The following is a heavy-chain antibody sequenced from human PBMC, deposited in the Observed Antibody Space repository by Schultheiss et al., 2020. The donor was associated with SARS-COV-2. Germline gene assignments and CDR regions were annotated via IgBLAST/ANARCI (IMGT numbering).Heavy chain of an antibody. Sequence: GESLKISCKGSGYTFKTNWIGWVRQMPGKGLEFMGIIYPGDSDTRYRPAFQGQVTISADKSTNTAYLQLNSLKASDTATYYCARRPYDYLWGGFHFSPFDYWGQGTPVTVSS. J-gene: IGHJ4*02. CDR1: GYTFKTNW. D-gene: IGHD3-16*01. CDR2: IYPGDSDT. V-gene: IGHV5-51*01. CDR3: ARRPYDYLWGGFHFSPFDY.